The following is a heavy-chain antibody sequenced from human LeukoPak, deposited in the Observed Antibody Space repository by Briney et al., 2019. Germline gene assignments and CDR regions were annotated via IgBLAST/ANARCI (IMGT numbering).Heavy chain of an antibody. Sequence: PSETLSLTCTVSGGSISSSSYYWGWIRQPPGKGLEWIGNIYYSGSTYYNPSLESRVTMSLDTSKNQFSLKLSSVTAADTAVYYCARDSSSSWEGFDYWGQGTLVTVSS. V-gene: IGHV4-39*07. J-gene: IGHJ4*02. CDR3: ARDSSSSWEGFDY. CDR1: GGSISSSSYY. CDR2: IYYSGST. D-gene: IGHD6-13*01.